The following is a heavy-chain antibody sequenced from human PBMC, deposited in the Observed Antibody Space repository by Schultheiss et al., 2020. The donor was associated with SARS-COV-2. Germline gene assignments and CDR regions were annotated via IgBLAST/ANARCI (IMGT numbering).Heavy chain of an antibody. CDR1: GFTVSSNY. CDR2: IYSGGST. V-gene: IGHV3-53*01. Sequence: GGSLRLSCAASGFTVSSNYMSWVRQAPGKGLEWVSVIYSGGSTYYADSVKGRFTISRDNAQNSLYLQMNSLRDEDTAVYYCARVRGGGDFDYWGQGTLVTVSS. D-gene: IGHD2-15*01. CDR3: ARVRGGGDFDY. J-gene: IGHJ4*02.